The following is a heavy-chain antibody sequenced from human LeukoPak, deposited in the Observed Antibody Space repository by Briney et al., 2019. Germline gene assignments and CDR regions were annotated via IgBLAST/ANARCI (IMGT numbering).Heavy chain of an antibody. CDR3: ARDPGVTNWFDP. Sequence: ASVKVSCKASGYTFTGHSIHWVRQAPGQGLEWMGWVSPNSGGTEYAQKFQGRVTMTRDTSISTAYMELTSLRSDDTAVYYCARDPGVTNWFDPWGQGTLVTVSS. CDR1: GYTFTGHS. D-gene: IGHD2-21*02. CDR2: VSPNSGGT. V-gene: IGHV1-2*02. J-gene: IGHJ5*02.